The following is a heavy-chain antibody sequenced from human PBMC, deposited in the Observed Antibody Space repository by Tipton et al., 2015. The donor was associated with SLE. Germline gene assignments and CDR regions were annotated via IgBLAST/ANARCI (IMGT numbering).Heavy chain of an antibody. CDR2: IKSDGSST. CDR1: GFTFSRYW. J-gene: IGHJ3*01. CDR3: TRVESTSWAFDV. Sequence: SLRLSCAASGFTFSRYWMHWVRQAPGKGLVWVSRIKSDGSSTSYADSVKGRFTISRDNAKNTLYLQMNSLRAEDTAVYYCTRVESTSWAFDVWGQGTIVTVSS. V-gene: IGHV3-74*01. D-gene: IGHD2/OR15-2a*01.